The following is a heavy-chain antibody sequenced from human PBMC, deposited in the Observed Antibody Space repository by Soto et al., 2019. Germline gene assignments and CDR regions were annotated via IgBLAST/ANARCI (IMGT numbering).Heavy chain of an antibody. D-gene: IGHD3-9*01. Sequence: PETLSLTCIVSGGSLNYYYWTWIRQPPGKGLEWIGNIYYSGGTNFNPSLKSRVTISVDTSRNQFSLKMTSVTAADTAVYFCAVEHGGSHRNRLAFRGQRASVTVSA. CDR1: GGSLNYYY. CDR2: IYYSGGT. CDR3: AVEHGGSHRNRLAF. V-gene: IGHV4-59*01. J-gene: IGHJ6*01.